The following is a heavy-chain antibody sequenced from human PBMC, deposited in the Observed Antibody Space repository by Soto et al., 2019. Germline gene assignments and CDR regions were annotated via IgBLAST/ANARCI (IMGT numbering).Heavy chain of an antibody. J-gene: IGHJ4*02. CDR2: IIPILGIA. V-gene: IGHV1-69*08. CDR3: ARDLGASYYDILTGQDY. CDR1: GGTFSSYT. Sequence: QVQLVQSGAEVKKPGSSVKVSCKASGGTFSSYTISWVRQAPGQGLEWMGRIIPILGIANYAQKFQGRVTITADKSTSPAYLELSSLRSEDTAVYYCARDLGASYYDILTGQDYWGQGTLVTVSS. D-gene: IGHD3-9*01.